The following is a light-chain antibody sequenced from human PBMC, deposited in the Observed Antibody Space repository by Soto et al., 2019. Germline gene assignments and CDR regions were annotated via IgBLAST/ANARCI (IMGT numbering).Light chain of an antibody. CDR3: QQYNNWLGT. J-gene: IGKJ2*01. CDR2: GAS. CDR1: QSISSNS. V-gene: IGKV3-20*01. Sequence: EIVLTQSPGTLCLSPGEGATLSCRASQSISSNSLAWYQHKPGQAPRLLIYGASIRATGIPDRFSGSGSGTDFTLTISSLQSEDFAVYYCQQYNNWLGTFGQGTKLEIK.